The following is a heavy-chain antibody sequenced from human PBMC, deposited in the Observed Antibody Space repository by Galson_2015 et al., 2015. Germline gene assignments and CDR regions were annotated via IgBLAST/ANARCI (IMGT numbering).Heavy chain of an antibody. CDR2: INTNTGNP. CDR1: GYTFTSYA. Sequence: SVKVSCKASGYTFTSYAMNWVRQAPGQGLEWMGWINTNTGNPTYAQGFTGRFVFSLDTSVSTAYLQISSLKAEDTAVYYCARESDARYYYGMDVWGPGTTVAVSS. CDR3: ARESDARYYYGMDV. J-gene: IGHJ6*02. V-gene: IGHV7-4-1*02.